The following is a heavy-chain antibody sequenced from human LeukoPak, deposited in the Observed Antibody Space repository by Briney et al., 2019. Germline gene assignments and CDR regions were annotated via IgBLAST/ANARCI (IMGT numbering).Heavy chain of an antibody. CDR3: ARDVAYCGGDCPYYYYGMDV. CDR2: INPTGGST. D-gene: IGHD2-21*02. CDR1: GYTFPSYF. J-gene: IGHJ6*02. Sequence: ASVKVSCKASGYTFPSYFMHWVRQAPGQGLEWMGIINPTGGSTTYAQKFQGRVTMTRDTSTSTVYMELSSLRSEDTAVYYCARDVAYCGGDCPYYYYGMDVWGQGTTVTVSS. V-gene: IGHV1-46*01.